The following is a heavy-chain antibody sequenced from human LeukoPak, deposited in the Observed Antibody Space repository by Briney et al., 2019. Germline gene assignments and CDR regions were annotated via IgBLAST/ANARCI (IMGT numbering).Heavy chain of an antibody. J-gene: IGHJ4*02. V-gene: IGHV4-34*01. CDR2: INHSGST. CDR3: ARAQITAYYYDSSGYYYGY. Sequence: PSETLSLTCAVYGVSFSGYYWSWIRQPPGKGLEWIGEINHSGSTNYNPSLKSRVTISVDTSKNQFSLKLSSVTAADTAVYYCARAQITAYYYDSSGYYYGYWGQGTLVTVSS. CDR1: GVSFSGYY. D-gene: IGHD3-22*01.